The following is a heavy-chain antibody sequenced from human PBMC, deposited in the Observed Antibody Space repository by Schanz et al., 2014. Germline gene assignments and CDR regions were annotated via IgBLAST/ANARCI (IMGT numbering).Heavy chain of an antibody. CDR2: IYSDGST. CDR1: GFTVSNNY. CDR3: ARDPGGTKTHGL. J-gene: IGHJ4*02. Sequence: EVQLVESGGGLVQPGGSLRLSCAASGFTVSNNYMSWVRQAPGKGLECVSTIYSDGSTYYVDSVKGRFIISRDNSKNTVYLQMNSLRAEDTAVYYCARDPGGTKTHGLWGQGTLVTVSS. V-gene: IGHV3-66*01. D-gene: IGHD2-15*01.